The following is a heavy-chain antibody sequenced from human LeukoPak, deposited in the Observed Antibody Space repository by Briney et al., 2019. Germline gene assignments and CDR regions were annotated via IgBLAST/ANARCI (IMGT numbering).Heavy chain of an antibody. V-gene: IGHV3-72*01. CDR2: TRNKAKSYTT. D-gene: IGHD5-18*01. J-gene: IGHJ4*02. Sequence: PGGSLRLSCAASGITLSDHYMDWVRQAPGKGLEWVGRTRNKAKSYTTNYAASVKGRFTISRDNAKNSLYLQMNSLRAEDTAVYYCARLDTASRDYWGQGTLVTVSS. CDR1: GITLSDHY. CDR3: ARLDTASRDY.